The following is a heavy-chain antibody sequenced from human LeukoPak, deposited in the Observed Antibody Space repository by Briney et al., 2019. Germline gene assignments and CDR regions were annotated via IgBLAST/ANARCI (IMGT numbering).Heavy chain of an antibody. J-gene: IGHJ6*02. D-gene: IGHD3-10*01. Sequence: RSETLSLTCTVSGGSISSGDYYWSWIRQPPGKGLEWIGYIYYSGSTYYNPSLKSRVTISVDTSKNEFSLKLSSVTAADTAVYYCARDMYYGSGTPMQYVWGQGTTVTVSS. CDR1: GGSISSGDYY. V-gene: IGHV4-30-4*01. CDR2: IYYSGST. CDR3: ARDMYYGSGTPMQYV.